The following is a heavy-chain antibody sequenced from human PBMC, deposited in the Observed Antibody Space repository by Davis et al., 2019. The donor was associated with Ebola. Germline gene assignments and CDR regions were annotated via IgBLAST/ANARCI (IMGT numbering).Heavy chain of an antibody. Sequence: AASVKVSCKASGGTFSSYAISWVRQAPGQGLEWMGGIIPIFGTANYAQKFQGRVTITADESTSTAYMELSSLRSEDTAVYYCARDLGQWLVLGAFDIWGQGTMVTVSS. D-gene: IGHD6-19*01. CDR2: IIPIFGTA. CDR3: ARDLGQWLVLGAFDI. J-gene: IGHJ3*02. CDR1: GGTFSSYA. V-gene: IGHV1-69*13.